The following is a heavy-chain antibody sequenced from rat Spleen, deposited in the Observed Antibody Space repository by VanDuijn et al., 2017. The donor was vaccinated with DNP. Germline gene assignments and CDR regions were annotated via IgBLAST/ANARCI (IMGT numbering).Heavy chain of an antibody. J-gene: IGHJ2*01. CDR2: ISPSGGST. V-gene: IGHV5-27*01. Sequence: EVQLVESGGGLVQPGRSLKLSCAASGFTFSNYDMAWVRQAPTKGLERVASISPSGGSTYYRDSVKGRFTVSRDNAKSSLYLQMDSLRSEDTATYYCATYYGFNSYFFDYWGQGVMVTVSS. CDR1: GFTFSNYD. CDR3: ATYYGFNSYFFDY. D-gene: IGHD1-6*01.